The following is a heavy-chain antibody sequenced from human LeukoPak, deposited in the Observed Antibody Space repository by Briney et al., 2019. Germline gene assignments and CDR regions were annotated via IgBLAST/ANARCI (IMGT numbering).Heavy chain of an antibody. Sequence: KPGGSLRLSCTASGFTFSDYSMNWVRQAPGKGLEWVSSISSSSSYIYYADSVKGRFTISRDSAKNSLYLQMNSLRAEDTAVYYCARRGFQSSGPPSELYYYYYMDVWGKGTTVTVSS. J-gene: IGHJ6*03. D-gene: IGHD6-19*01. CDR2: ISSSSSYI. V-gene: IGHV3-21*01. CDR1: GFTFSDYS. CDR3: ARRGFQSSGPPSELYYYYYMDV.